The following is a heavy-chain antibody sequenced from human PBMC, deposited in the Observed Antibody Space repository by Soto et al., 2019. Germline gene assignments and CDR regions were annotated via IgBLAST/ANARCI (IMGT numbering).Heavy chain of an antibody. D-gene: IGHD3-10*01. CDR2: MSYTERT. CDR3: ARGVLI. J-gene: IGHJ3*02. V-gene: IGHV4-31*03. CDR1: GGSISGNYC. Sequence: QVQLQESGPGLVKPSETLSLTCIVSGGSISGNYCWSWIRQHPGRGLESTGRMSYTERTYYNPSLKSRATISLYASKNQFSLKLSSVTAADTAVYYWARGVLIWGQGTMVTVS.